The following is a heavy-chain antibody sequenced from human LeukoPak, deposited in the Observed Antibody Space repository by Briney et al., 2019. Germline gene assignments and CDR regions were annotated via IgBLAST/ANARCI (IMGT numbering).Heavy chain of an antibody. D-gene: IGHD2-2*01. CDR1: GGSISSGGYY. CDR2: IYYSGST. CDR3: VRGGDCSSTSCPEYYFDY. J-gene: IGHJ4*02. Sequence: SETLSLTCTVSGGSISSGGYYWSWIRQHPGKGLEWIGYIYYSGSTYYNPSLKSRVTISVDTSKNQFSLKLSSVTAADTAVYYCVRGGDCSSTSCPEYYFDYWGQGTLVTVSS. V-gene: IGHV4-31*03.